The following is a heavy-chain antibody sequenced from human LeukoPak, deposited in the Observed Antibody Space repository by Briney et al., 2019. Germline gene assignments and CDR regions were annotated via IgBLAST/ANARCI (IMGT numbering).Heavy chain of an antibody. D-gene: IGHD1-14*01. CDR2: IYTGGNT. J-gene: IGHJ3*02. CDR1: GFTVDSNY. V-gene: IGHV3-53*01. CDR3: ARERGPYNAFDI. Sequence: GGSLRLSCAASGFTVDSNYLSWVRQAPGKGLEWVSTIYTGGNTYYAASVKGRFTISRDFSKNTVFLHMNSLRAEDTAMYYCARERGPYNAFDIWGQGTMVTVSS.